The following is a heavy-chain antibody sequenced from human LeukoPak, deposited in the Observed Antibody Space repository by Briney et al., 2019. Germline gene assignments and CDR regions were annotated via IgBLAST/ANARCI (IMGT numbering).Heavy chain of an antibody. V-gene: IGHV3-30*18. CDR1: GFTFSSDG. CDR3: AKAGSSYYFDY. CDR2: ISYDGSNK. J-gene: IGHJ4*02. Sequence: PGGSLRLSCAASGFTFSSDGMHWVRQAPGKGLEWVAVISYDGSNKYYADSVKGRFTISRDNSKNTLYLQMNSLRAEDTAVYYCAKAGSSYYFDYWGQGTLVTVSS. D-gene: IGHD1-1*01.